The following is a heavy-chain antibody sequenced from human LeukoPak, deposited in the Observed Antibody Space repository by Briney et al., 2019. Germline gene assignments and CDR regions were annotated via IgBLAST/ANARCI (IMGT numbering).Heavy chain of an antibody. J-gene: IGHJ6*02. CDR3: ARGYSSSWYYGGYYYYGMDV. V-gene: IGHV3-7*01. Sequence: GGSLRLSCAASGFTFSSYWMSWVRQAPGKGLEWVANIKQDGSEKYYVDSVKGRFTISRDNAKNSLYLQMNSLRAEDTAVYYCARGYSSSWYYGGYYYYGMDVWGQGTTVTVSS. CDR2: IKQDGSEK. D-gene: IGHD6-13*01. CDR1: GFTFSSYW.